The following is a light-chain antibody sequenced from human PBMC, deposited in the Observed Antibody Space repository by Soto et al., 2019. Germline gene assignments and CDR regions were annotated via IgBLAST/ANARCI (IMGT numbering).Light chain of an antibody. CDR3: ATWADSLKRVL. CDR1: SSNIGSET. J-gene: IGLJ3*02. CDR2: LNN. Sequence: QSVLTQPPSASGTPGQRVTISCSGSSSNIGSETVKWYQQLPGTAPKLLIYLNNQRPSGVPVRFCGSESGTSASLAISVLQSEYEADYYCATWADSLKRVLFGGGTKLTVL. V-gene: IGLV1-44*01.